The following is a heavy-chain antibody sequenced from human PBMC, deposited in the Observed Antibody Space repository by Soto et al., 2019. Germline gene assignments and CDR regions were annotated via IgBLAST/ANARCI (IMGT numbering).Heavy chain of an antibody. J-gene: IGHJ5*02. CDR3: ARNSIAALFDP. Sequence: QVQLQESGPGLVKPSQTLSLTCTVSDGSISSGGYYWSWIRQHPGKGLEWIGYIYYSGSTYYNPSLRSRVTISVDTSKNQFSLKLSSVTAADTAVYYCARNSIAALFDPWGQGTLVTVSS. V-gene: IGHV4-31*03. CDR2: IYYSGST. CDR1: DGSISSGGYY. D-gene: IGHD6-6*01.